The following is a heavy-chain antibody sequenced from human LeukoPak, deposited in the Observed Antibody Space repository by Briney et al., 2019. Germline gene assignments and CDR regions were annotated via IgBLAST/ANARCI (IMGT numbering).Heavy chain of an antibody. Sequence: PSETLSLTCAVSGGSISSNSYYWGWIRQPPGKGLEWIGSIYYSGSTYYNPSLKSRVTISVDTSKNQFSLKLSSVTAADTAVYYCARGDGSGSYLNWFDPWGQGTLVTVSS. CDR3: ARGDGSGSYLNWFDP. CDR1: GGSISSNSYY. D-gene: IGHD3-10*01. J-gene: IGHJ5*02. CDR2: IYYSGST. V-gene: IGHV4-39*01.